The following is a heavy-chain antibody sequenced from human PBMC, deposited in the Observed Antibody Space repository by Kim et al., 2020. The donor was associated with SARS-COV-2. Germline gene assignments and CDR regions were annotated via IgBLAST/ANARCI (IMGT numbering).Heavy chain of an antibody. CDR3: ASSMIGWSTIL. CDR2: A. Sequence: ANYAQKFQGRVTITADESTSTAYMELSSLRSEDTAVYYCASSMIGWSTILWGQGTLVTVSS. V-gene: IGHV1-69*01. D-gene: IGHD3-10*02. J-gene: IGHJ4*02.